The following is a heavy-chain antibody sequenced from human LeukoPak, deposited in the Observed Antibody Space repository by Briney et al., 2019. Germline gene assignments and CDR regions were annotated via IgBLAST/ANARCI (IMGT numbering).Heavy chain of an antibody. V-gene: IGHV1-3*01. D-gene: IGHD3-10*01. Sequence: ASVTLSCTASGSTFTSYAIHWVRRAPGQRLGWMGWSNAGNANTTYSQKFQGRVTITSNTSASTAYMELSSLRTEDTAVYYCARGRMVRGVIKTYNWFDPWGQGTLVTVSS. CDR3: ARGRMVRGVIKTYNWFDP. CDR2: SNAGNANT. J-gene: IGHJ5*02. CDR1: GSTFTSYA.